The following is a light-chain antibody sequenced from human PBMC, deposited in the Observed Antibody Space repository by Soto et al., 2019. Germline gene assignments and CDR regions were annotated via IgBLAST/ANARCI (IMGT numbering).Light chain of an antibody. CDR3: QLYGISVPVT. CDR1: QAVDSKF. Sequence: IVLTQSPGTSSLSPGETATLSCRASQAVDSKFLAWYQQNPGQAPRLIMFGVSGRATGVPARFSGGVSGTDFTLTIRSLEPEDFAVYYCQLYGISVPVTFGQGTRLQI. V-gene: IGKV3-20*01. J-gene: IGKJ5*01. CDR2: GVS.